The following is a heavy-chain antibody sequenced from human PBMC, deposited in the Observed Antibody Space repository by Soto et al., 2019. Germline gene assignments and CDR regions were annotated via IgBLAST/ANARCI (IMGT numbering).Heavy chain of an antibody. CDR1: GGSLSGNY. D-gene: IGHD2-21*02. Sequence: SETLSLTCAVYGGSLSGNYWGWIRQPPGRGLEWIGETHHSGSTAYNPSLKSRVTISVDTSRNQFSLKLNSVTAADTAVYYCARTTAAIHLNYWSQGTLVTVSS. J-gene: IGHJ4*02. V-gene: IGHV4-34*01. CDR3: ARTTAAIHLNY. CDR2: THHSGST.